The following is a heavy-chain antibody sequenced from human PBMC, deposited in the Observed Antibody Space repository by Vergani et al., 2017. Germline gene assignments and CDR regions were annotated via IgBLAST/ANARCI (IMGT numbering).Heavy chain of an antibody. CDR3: ASDTHSGQRADR. Sequence: QVQLQESGPGLVKSSETLSLTCSVSFDSIRNLYCNWIRQPPGKGLEWIGSIHYSENTNYNPSLKTRVTISVDTAKNKFSLTLTSVTAADTAVYYCASDTHSGQRADRWGQGILVTV. D-gene: IGHD6-19*01. CDR1: FDSIRNLY. J-gene: IGHJ5*02. CDR2: IHYSENT. V-gene: IGHV4-59*11.